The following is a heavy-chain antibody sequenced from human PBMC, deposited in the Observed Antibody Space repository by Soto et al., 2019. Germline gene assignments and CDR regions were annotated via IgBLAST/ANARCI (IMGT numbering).Heavy chain of an antibody. CDR1: RGTFNTSP. V-gene: IGHV1-69*01. J-gene: IGHJ6*02. D-gene: IGHD3-3*01. CDR3: ATPHLRGRHYDFRSPPTASLYHYGLGV. Sequence: QVQLAQSGAEVKKPGSSVRVSCQTSRGTFNTSPISWMRQAPGQGLEWLGDILPVFGMVNYAKQFQDRLNLTADESTTSVGMEVSRLTPEDTAVYFCATPHLRGRHYDFRSPPTASLYHYGLGVWGQGTTVIVSS. CDR2: ILPVFGMV.